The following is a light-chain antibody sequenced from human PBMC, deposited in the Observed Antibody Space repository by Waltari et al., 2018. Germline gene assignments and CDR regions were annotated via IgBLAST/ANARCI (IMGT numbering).Light chain of an antibody. CDR2: DVS. V-gene: IGLV2-14*03. CDR1: SRDIGFHNY. CDR3: NSYAGSSSWV. J-gene: IGLJ3*02. Sequence: QSALTQPASVSGSPGQSITISCTGTSRDIGFHNYVSWYQQHPGKAPKLMIYDVSERPSGVSNRFSGSKSGNTASLTISGLQAEDEADYYCNSYAGSSSWVFGGGTKLTVL.